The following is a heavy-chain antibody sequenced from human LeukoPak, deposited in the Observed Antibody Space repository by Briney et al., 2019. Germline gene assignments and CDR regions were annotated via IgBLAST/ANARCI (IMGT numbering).Heavy chain of an antibody. D-gene: IGHD2-8*02. Sequence: PGGSLRLSWTGSGFTFSSYAMSWVRQAPGKGLEWVSGISESGGTTYYADSVKGRFTISRDNFKSTLYLQMNSLRAEDTAVYYCAEDPSTSWYWYFQHWGQGTLVTVSS. J-gene: IGHJ1*01. CDR3: AEDPSTSWYWYFQH. CDR2: ISESGGTT. CDR1: GFTFSSYA. V-gene: IGHV3-23*01.